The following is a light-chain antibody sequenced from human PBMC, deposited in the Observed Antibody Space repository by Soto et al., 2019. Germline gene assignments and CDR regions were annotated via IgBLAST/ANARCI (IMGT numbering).Light chain of an antibody. Sequence: QSALTQPPSASGSPGQSVIISCTGTSSVVGGYDYVSWYQQHPGKAPKLMIYEVNKRPSGVPDRFSGSKSGNTASLTVSGLQAEDEADYYCSSYAGSNNLVVFGGGTKLTVL. V-gene: IGLV2-8*01. CDR2: EVN. CDR3: SSYAGSNNLVV. CDR1: SSVVGGYDY. J-gene: IGLJ2*01.